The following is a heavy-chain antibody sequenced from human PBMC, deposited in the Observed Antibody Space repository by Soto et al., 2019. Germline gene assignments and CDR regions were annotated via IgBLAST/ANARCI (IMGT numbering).Heavy chain of an antibody. V-gene: IGHV3-21*01. CDR1: GFTFSSYS. D-gene: IGHD3-22*01. CDR2: ISSSSSYI. CDR3: ARDLYYYDSSGYHPLDY. J-gene: IGHJ4*02. Sequence: VGSLRLSCAASGFTFSSYSMNWVRQAPGKGLEWVSSISSSSSYIYYADSVKGRFTISRDNAKNSLYLQMNSLRAEDTAVYYCARDLYYYDSSGYHPLDYWGQGTLVTVSS.